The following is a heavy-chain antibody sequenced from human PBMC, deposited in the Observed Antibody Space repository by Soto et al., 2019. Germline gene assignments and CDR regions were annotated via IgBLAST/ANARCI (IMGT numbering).Heavy chain of an antibody. V-gene: IGHV1-69*13. CDR1: LVTLPSYI. D-gene: IGHD6-13*01. CDR3: ARAFDSNKYYLDS. J-gene: IGHJ4*02. Sequence: AVEVSCQNSLVTLPSYIITYVRQAPGQGLEWMGGIIPIFGSADYAQKLQGRVTITADESTSTAYMELSSLRSEDTAVYYCARAFDSNKYYLDSWGQGNQVTVS. CDR2: IIPIFGSA.